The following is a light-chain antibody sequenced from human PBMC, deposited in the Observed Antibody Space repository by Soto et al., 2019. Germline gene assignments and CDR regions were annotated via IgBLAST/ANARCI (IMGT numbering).Light chain of an antibody. CDR1: QSLLHSSPNKNS. V-gene: IGKV4-1*01. J-gene: IGKJ1*01. CDR2: WAY. Sequence: DHLMTHSPASLTLSLGESASIHCKSSQSLLHSSPNKNSLAWYQQKPGQPPTLLIYWAYTRETGIPDRITGSGSGTDFTLTISRLEAEDAAVYYCQQYHGWPAFGEGTKVDI. CDR3: QQYHGWPA.